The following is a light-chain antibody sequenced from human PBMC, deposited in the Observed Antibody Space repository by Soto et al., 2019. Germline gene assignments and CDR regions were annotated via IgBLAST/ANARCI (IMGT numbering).Light chain of an antibody. J-gene: IGKJ1*01. CDR2: DAS. CDR1: QSISSSS. CDR3: QQYGSSPT. V-gene: IGKV3-20*01. Sequence: EIVLTQSPCTLSWSPGERATLSCGASQSISSSSLAWYQQKFGQAPRLLIYDASRRATGIPERFSGIGSGTDFTLTINRLEPEDFAVYYCQQYGSSPTFGLGTKVDIK.